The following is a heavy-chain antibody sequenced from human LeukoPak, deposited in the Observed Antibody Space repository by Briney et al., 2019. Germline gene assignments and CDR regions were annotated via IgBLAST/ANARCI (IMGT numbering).Heavy chain of an antibody. V-gene: IGHV4-39*07. CDR3: ARDSSSTLNWFDP. D-gene: IGHD6-6*01. CDR1: GGSISSSSYY. CDR2: IYYSGST. Sequence: SETLSLTCTVFGGSISSSSYYWGWIRQPPGKGLEWIGSIYYSGSTYYNPSLKSRVTISVDTSKNQFSLKLSSVTAADTAVYYCARDSSSTLNWFDPWGQGTLVTVSS. J-gene: IGHJ5*02.